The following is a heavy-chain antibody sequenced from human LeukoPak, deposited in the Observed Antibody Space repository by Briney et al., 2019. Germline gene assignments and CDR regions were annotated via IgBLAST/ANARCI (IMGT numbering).Heavy chain of an antibody. CDR3: AKQEDYYDSSGLSS. CDR2: ICYDGSNK. D-gene: IGHD3-22*01. CDR1: GFTFSSYG. Sequence: GGSLRLSCAASGFTFSSYGMHWFRQAPGKGLEWVAVICYDGSNKYYADSVKGRFTISRDNSKNTLYLQMNSLRAEDTAVYYCAKQEDYYDSSGLSSWGQGTLVTVSS. J-gene: IGHJ5*02. V-gene: IGHV3-33*06.